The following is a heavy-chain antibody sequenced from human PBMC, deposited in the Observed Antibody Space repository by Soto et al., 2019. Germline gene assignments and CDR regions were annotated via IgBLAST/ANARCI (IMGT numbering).Heavy chain of an antibody. Sequence: GASVKVSCKASGYTFTGYYMHWVRQAPGQGFEWMGRISPKSGGTNYAQKFEGRVTMTWDTSLKTAYMELSSLISEDTAVYYCARPLGYISDWYSFDLWGQGTLVTVSS. J-gene: IGHJ4*02. CDR3: ARPLGYISDWYSFDL. V-gene: IGHV1-2*02. CDR1: GYTFTGYY. D-gene: IGHD3-9*01. CDR2: ISPKSGGT.